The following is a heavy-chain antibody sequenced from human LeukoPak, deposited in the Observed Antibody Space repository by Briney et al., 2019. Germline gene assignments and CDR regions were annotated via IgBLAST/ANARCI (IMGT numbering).Heavy chain of an antibody. D-gene: IGHD6-19*01. J-gene: IGHJ5*02. CDR1: GYTFTSYG. CDR3: AREQWLEQINWFDP. Sequence: GASVKVSCKASGYTFTSYGISWVRQAPGQGLEWMGWISAYNGNTNYAQKLQGRVTMTTDTSTSTAYMELRSLRSDDTAVYYCAREQWLEQINWFDPWGQGTLVTVSS. V-gene: IGHV1-18*01. CDR2: ISAYNGNT.